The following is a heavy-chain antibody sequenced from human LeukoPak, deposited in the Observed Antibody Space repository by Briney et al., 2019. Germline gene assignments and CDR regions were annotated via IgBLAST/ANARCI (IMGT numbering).Heavy chain of an antibody. CDR3: ARGPFAYDFWSGYYEPPYY. D-gene: IGHD3-3*01. CDR2: ISSSSSYI. CDR1: GFTFSSYS. V-gene: IGHV3-21*01. J-gene: IGHJ4*02. Sequence: GGSLRLSCAASGFTFSSYSMTWVRQAPGKGLEWVSSISSSSSYIYYADSVKGRFTISRDNAKNSLYLQMNSLRAEDTAVYYCARGPFAYDFWSGYYEPPYYWGQGTLVTVSS.